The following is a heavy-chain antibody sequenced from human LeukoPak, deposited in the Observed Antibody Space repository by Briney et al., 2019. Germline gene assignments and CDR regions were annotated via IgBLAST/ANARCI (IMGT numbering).Heavy chain of an antibody. J-gene: IGHJ5*02. V-gene: IGHV4-34*01. Sequence: SETLSLTCAVHGGSFSGYYWSWIRQPPGKGLEWIGEINHSGSTNYNPSLKSRVTISVDTSKNQFSLKLSSVTAADTAVYYCARGTVPAAIRGVVWFDPWGQGTLVTVSS. D-gene: IGHD2-2*02. CDR3: ARGTVPAAIRGVVWFDP. CDR2: INHSGST. CDR1: GGSFSGYY.